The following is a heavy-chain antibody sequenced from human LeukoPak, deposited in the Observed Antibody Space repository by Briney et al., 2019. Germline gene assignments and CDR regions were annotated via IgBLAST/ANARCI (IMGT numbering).Heavy chain of an antibody. J-gene: IGHJ4*02. CDR2: IKQDGSEK. Sequence: GGSLRLSCAASGFTFSSYWMSWVRQAPGKGLEWAVNIKQDGSEKYYVDSVKGRFTISRDNAKNSLYLQMNSLRAEDTAVYYCASSDGGYAYYFDYWGQGTLVTVSS. D-gene: IGHD5-12*01. CDR1: GFTFSSYW. CDR3: ASSDGGYAYYFDY. V-gene: IGHV3-7*01.